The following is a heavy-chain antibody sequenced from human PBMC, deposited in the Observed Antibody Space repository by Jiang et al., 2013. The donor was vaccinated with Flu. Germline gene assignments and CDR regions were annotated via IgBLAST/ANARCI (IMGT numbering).Heavy chain of an antibody. V-gene: IGHV5-51*03. J-gene: IGHJ6*02. CDR3: AIDYGGNSGDYYYYGMDV. CDR1: GYSFTSYW. Sequence: QLVESGAEVKKPGESLKISCQASGYSFTSYWIGWVRQMPGKGLEWMGIIYPGDSDTRYSPSFQGQVTISADKSISTAYLQWSSLKASDTAMYYCAIDYGGNSGDYYYYGMDVWGQGTTVTVSS. D-gene: IGHD4-23*01. CDR2: IYPGDSDT.